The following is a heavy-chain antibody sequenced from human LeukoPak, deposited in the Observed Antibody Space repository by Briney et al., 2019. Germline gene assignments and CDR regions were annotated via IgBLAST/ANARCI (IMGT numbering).Heavy chain of an antibody. J-gene: IGHJ6*03. V-gene: IGHV3-23*01. CDR3: AKIQGYMDV. CDR2: VTGNAATT. Sequence: PGGSLRLSCAASGFTFSSHGMIWVRQDPGGGLGLVSAVTGNAATTYYADSVKGRFTISRDNSKNTLYLQMNSLRAEDTGVYYCAKIQGYMDVWGKGTTVTVSS. CDR1: GFTFSSHG.